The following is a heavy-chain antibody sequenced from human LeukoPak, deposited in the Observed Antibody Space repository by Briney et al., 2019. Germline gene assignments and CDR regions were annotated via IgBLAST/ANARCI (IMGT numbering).Heavy chain of an antibody. Sequence: GGSLRLSCAASGFTFSDYDMHWVRHTTGKGLEWVSAIATAGDTYYLGSVKGRFTISRENAKNSLYLQMNSLRDGDTAVYYCTKARSCHYGVDVWGQGTTVTVSS. V-gene: IGHV3-13*01. J-gene: IGHJ6*02. D-gene: IGHD3-10*01. CDR2: IATAGDT. CDR3: TKARSCHYGVDV. CDR1: GFTFSDYD.